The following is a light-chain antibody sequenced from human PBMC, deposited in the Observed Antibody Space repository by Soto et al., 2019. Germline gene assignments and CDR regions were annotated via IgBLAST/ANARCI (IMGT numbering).Light chain of an antibody. CDR3: QQYKNWPPYT. CDR2: DAS. V-gene: IGKV3-15*01. Sequence: EIVMTQSPATLSVSPGERATLSCRASQSVSSNLAWYQQKPGQAPRLLIYDASLGAPGVPDRFSGSGSGTEFTLTISSLQSEDFAVYYCQQYKNWPPYTFGQGTKLEIK. CDR1: QSVSSN. J-gene: IGKJ2*01.